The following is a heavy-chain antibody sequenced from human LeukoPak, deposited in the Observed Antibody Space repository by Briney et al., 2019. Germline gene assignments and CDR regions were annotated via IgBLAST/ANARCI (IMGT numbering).Heavy chain of an antibody. D-gene: IGHD4-17*01. J-gene: IGHJ3*02. V-gene: IGHV3-7*01. CDR3: ARDAPSDYGDYSDAFDI. CDR1: GFTVSSNY. CDR2: IKQDGSEK. Sequence: GGSLRLSCAASGFTVSSNYMSWVRQAPGKGLEWVANIKQDGSEKYYVDSVKGRFTISRDNAKNSLYLQMNSLRAEDTAVYYCARDAPSDYGDYSDAFDIWGQGTMVTVSS.